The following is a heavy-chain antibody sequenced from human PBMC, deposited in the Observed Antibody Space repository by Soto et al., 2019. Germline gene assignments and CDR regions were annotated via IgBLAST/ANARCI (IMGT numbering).Heavy chain of an antibody. V-gene: IGHV3-74*01. D-gene: IGHD2-15*01. CDR3: AQAGVVAARALDV. J-gene: IGHJ6*04. CDR2: INSDGSST. CDR1: GFTFSSYW. Sequence: EVQLVESGGGLVQPGGSLRLSCAASGFTFSSYWMHWVRQAPGKGLVWVSRINSDGSSTNYADSVKGRFTISRDNANNTLYLQMNSLRAEDTGVCYCAQAGVVAARALDVWGKGTTVTVSS.